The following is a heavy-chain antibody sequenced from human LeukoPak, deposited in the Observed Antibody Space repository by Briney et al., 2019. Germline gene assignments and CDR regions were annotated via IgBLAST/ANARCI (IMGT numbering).Heavy chain of an antibody. V-gene: IGHV4-34*01. Sequence: SETLSLTCAVYGGSFSGYYWSWIRQPPGKGLEWIGEINHSGSTNYNPSLKSRVTISVDTSKNQFSLKLNSVTAADTAVYYCARFLGAHRAVDYWGQGTLVTVSS. CDR2: INHSGST. CDR1: GGSFSGYY. D-gene: IGHD1-26*01. J-gene: IGHJ4*02. CDR3: ARFLGAHRAVDY.